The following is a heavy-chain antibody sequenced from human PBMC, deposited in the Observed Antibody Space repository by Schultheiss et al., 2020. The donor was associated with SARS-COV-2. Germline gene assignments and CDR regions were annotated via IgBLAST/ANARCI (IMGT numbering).Heavy chain of an antibody. V-gene: IGHV4-34*01. D-gene: IGHD3-16*01. Sequence: SQTLSLTCAVYGGSFSGYYWSWIRQPPGKGLEWIGEINHSGSTNYNPSLKSRVTISVDTSKNQFSLKLSSVTAADTAVYYCARLSPLMITFGGVMSYNWFDPWGQGTLVTVSS. CDR2: INHSGST. CDR1: GGSFSGYY. J-gene: IGHJ5*02. CDR3: ARLSPLMITFGGVMSYNWFDP.